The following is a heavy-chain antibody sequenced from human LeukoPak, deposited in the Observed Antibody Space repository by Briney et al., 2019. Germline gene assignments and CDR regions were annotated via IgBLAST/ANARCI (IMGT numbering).Heavy chain of an antibody. D-gene: IGHD6-13*01. CDR3: AKDEIEAAANDY. CDR1: GFTFSSYG. Sequence: HPGGSLRLSCAASGFTFSSYGMSWVRQAPGKGLEWVSAISGSGGSTYYADSVKGRFTISRDNSKNTLYLQMNSLRAEDTAVYYCAKDEIEAAANDYWGQGTLVTVSS. J-gene: IGHJ4*02. CDR2: ISGSGGST. V-gene: IGHV3-23*01.